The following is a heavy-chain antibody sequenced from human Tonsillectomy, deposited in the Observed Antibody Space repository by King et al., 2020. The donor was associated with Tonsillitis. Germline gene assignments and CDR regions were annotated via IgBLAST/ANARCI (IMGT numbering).Heavy chain of an antibody. D-gene: IGHD6-6*01. V-gene: IGHV4-34*01. CDR1: GGSFSDYY. CDR2: INHSGTT. CDR3: ARYEYIRSSIFDY. J-gene: IGHJ4*02. Sequence: VQLQQWGAGLLKPSETLSLTCAVYGGSFSDYYWTWIRQAPGKGLEWIGEINHSGTTNYNPSLKIRVSISVDTSKKQFSLNLRYVTAADTAVYYCARYEYIRSSIFDYWGQGTLVTVSS.